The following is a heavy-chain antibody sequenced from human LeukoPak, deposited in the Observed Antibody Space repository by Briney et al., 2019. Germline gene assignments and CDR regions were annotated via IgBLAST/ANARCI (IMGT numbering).Heavy chain of an antibody. V-gene: IGHV3-23*01. CDR1: GITFNNHA. Sequence: GSLRPPFSASGITFNNHAINWVRPAPGKGLEWVSAISGSGDRTFYADSVKGRLTISRDNSKNTLYLQLNTVRAEDTALYYCARGGTNYYYMDVWGNGTTVTVSS. D-gene: IGHD3-10*01. J-gene: IGHJ6*03. CDR2: ISGSGDRT. CDR3: ARGGTNYYYMDV.